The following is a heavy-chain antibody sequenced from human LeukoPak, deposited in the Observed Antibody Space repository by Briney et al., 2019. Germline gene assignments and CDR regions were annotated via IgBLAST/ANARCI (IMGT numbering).Heavy chain of an antibody. CDR2: IHPIFGAA. CDR1: GGTFSSYA. J-gene: IGHJ1*01. D-gene: IGHD3-22*01. V-gene: IGHV1-69*05. CDR3: ARDVSPTYYYDSSGYEYFQH. Sequence: ASVKVSCMASGGTFSSYAISWVRQAPGQGLEWMGGIHPIFGAAIYAQKFHGRVTINTDASTRTAYMELSSLRSEDTAVYYCARDVSPTYYYDSSGYEYFQHWGQGTLVSVPS.